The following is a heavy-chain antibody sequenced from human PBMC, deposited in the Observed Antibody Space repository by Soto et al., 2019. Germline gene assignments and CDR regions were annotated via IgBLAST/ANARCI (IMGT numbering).Heavy chain of an antibody. CDR3: TRDYCGSGLDY. D-gene: IGHD3-10*01. CDR2: SNNDGSST. Sequence: GGSLRLSCAASGFSFSSYWMHWVRQAPGKGLVWVSRSNNDGSSTTYADSVKGRFTISRDNAKNTPYLQMNSLRAEDTAVYYCTRDYCGSGLDYGGPGTLLAVSS. J-gene: IGHJ4*02. CDR1: GFSFSSYW. V-gene: IGHV3-74*01.